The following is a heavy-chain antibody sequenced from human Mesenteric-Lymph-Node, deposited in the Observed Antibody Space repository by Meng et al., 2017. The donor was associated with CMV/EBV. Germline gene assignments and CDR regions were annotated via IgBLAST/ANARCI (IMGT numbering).Heavy chain of an antibody. V-gene: IGHV3-23*01. CDR1: GFTFSGYS. Sequence: GESLKISCAASGFTFSGYSMNWVRQAPGKGLEWVSAISRSGASTYYADSVKGRFTISRDNSKNTVYLQMNSLRAEDTAIYYCVKEASYFPYGMDVWGQGTTVTVSS. CDR2: ISRSGAST. D-gene: IGHD1-26*01. CDR3: VKEASYFPYGMDV. J-gene: IGHJ6*02.